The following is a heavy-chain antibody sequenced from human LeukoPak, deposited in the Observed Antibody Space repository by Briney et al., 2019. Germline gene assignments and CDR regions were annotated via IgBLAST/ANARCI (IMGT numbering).Heavy chain of an antibody. CDR3: ARAAPTLVVINGEFDY. D-gene: IGHD2-8*02. Sequence: GRSLRLSCAASGFTFSSYAMHWVRQAPGKGLEWVAVISYDGSNKYYADSVKGRFTISRDNSKNTLYLQMNSLRAEDTAVYYWARAAPTLVVINGEFDYWAKGTLAPVS. CDR2: ISYDGSNK. CDR1: GFTFSSYA. J-gene: IGHJ4*02. V-gene: IGHV3-30-3*01.